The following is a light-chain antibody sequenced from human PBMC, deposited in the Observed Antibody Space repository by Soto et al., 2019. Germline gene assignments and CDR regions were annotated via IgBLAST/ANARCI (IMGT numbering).Light chain of an antibody. CDR3: QQYNSYPWT. J-gene: IGKJ1*01. Sequence: EIVLTQSPGTLSLSPGERATLSCRASQSVSSNYLAWYQQKPGQAPRLLIYGASNRATGIPDRFSGSGSGTDFTLTISSLQPDDFATYYCQQYNSYPWTFGQGTKVEIK. CDR2: GAS. V-gene: IGKV3-20*01. CDR1: QSVSSNY.